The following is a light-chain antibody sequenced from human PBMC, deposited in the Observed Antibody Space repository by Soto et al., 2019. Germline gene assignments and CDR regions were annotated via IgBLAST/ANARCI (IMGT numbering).Light chain of an antibody. J-gene: IGKJ1*01. V-gene: IGKV1-5*01. CDR3: QQYETFSGT. CDR2: DAS. CDR1: QSVSGW. Sequence: DIQTTQSPSTLSASVGDTDTVPSRASQSVSGWLAWYQQIPGEAPKLLIYDASALPRGGPSRFSGSGSGTKFTLTIASLQPDDFATYYCQQYETFSGTFGPGTKVDI.